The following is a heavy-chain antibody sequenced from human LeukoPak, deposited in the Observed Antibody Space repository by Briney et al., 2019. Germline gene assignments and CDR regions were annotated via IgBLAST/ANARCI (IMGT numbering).Heavy chain of an antibody. Sequence: GESLXXSXXXXXYSFTXYXXXWVRRXXGKGLXXMGXIYXXXSXTRYSPSFEGQVIISVDKFISTAYLQWSSLKASYTATYYCARHGHCTNGVCYSNYYYYMDVWGKGTTVTVSS. CDR2: IYXXXSXT. V-gene: IGHV5-51*01. D-gene: IGHD2-8*01. CDR1: XYSFTXYX. CDR3: ARHGHCTNGVCYSNYYYYMDV. J-gene: IGHJ6*03.